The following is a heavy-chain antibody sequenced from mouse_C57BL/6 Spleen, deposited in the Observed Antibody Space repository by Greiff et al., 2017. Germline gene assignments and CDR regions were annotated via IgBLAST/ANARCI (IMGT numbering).Heavy chain of an antibody. J-gene: IGHJ1*03. D-gene: IGHD1-1*01. CDR3: ARDYYGSSWYFDV. CDR2: ISDGGSYT. V-gene: IGHV5-4*01. CDR1: GFTFSSYA. Sequence: EVQRVESGGGLVKPGGSLKLSCAASGFTFSSYAMSWVRQTPEKRLEWVATISDGGSYTYYPDNVKGRFTISRDNAKNNLYLQMSQLKSEDTAMYYCARDYYGSSWYFDVWGTGTTVTVSS.